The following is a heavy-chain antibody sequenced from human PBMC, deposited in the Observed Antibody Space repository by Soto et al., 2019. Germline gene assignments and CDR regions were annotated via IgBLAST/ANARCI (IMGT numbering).Heavy chain of an antibody. Sequence: QVQLVQSGAEVKKPGSSVKVSCKASGGTFNSYAISWVRQAPGQGLEWMGGIIPIFGTADYAQKFQGRVTITAVESTSTAYMELSSLRSEATAVYYCASHYDSSGYYYRGLDYWGQGTLVTVSS. CDR3: ASHYDSSGYYYRGLDY. J-gene: IGHJ4*02. V-gene: IGHV1-69*12. CDR1: GGTFNSYA. D-gene: IGHD3-22*01. CDR2: IIPIFGTA.